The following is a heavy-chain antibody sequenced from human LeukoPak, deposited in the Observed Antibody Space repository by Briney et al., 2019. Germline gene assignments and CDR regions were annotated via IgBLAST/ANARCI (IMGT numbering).Heavy chain of an antibody. V-gene: IGHV1-18*01. D-gene: IGHD3-16*01. J-gene: IGHJ5*02. CDR1: GYIFTTYG. Sequence: ASVKVSCTTSGYIFTTYGISWVRQAPGLGLEWMGWSSTYNGNTNYAQKFQGRVTMTTDTSTSTAYMELRSLTSDDTAVYYCARVEGGGRRGYWFDPWGQGTLVTVSS. CDR3: ARVEGGGRRGYWFDP. CDR2: SSTYNGNT.